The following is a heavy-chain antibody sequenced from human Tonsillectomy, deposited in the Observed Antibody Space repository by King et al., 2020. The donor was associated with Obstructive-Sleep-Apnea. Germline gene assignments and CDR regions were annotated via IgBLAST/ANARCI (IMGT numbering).Heavy chain of an antibody. D-gene: IGHD6-19*01. CDR2: ISSSSSTI. CDR3: ARIGGSGWYYFDY. Sequence: VQLVESGGGLVQPGGSLRLSCAASGFTFSSYSMNWVRQAPGKGLEWVSYISSSSSTIYYADSVKGRFTISRDNAKNSLSLQMNSLRAEDTAVYYCARIGGSGWYYFDYWGQGTLVTVSS. J-gene: IGHJ4*02. CDR1: GFTFSSYS. V-gene: IGHV3-48*04.